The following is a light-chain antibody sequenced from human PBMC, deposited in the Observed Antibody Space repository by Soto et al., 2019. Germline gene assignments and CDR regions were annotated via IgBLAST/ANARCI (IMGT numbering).Light chain of an antibody. J-gene: IGKJ1*01. CDR2: GES. CDR3: QHYSGTPWT. V-gene: IGKV3-20*01. Sequence: EIVLTQSPGTLSFSPGERATLSCRASQSVRKYLDWYQQKPAQAPRVLIYGESTRATSIPDRFSGSRSGKDFTLTNSMLEDEEFAVDYCQHYSGTPWTFGQGTNGEIK. CDR1: QSVRKY.